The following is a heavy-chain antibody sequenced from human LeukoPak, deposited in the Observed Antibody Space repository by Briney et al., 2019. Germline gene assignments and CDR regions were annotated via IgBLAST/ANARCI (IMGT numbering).Heavy chain of an antibody. V-gene: IGHV3-23*01. Sequence: GSLRLSCAASGFTFSSYAMSWVRQAPGKGLEWVSALSGGGDSTYYADSVKGRFTISRDNSKNTLYLQMNSLRAEDTAVYYCAKIFNWYGGYFDYWGQGTLVTVSS. CDR1: GFTFSSYA. D-gene: IGHD4-23*01. CDR2: LSGGGDST. J-gene: IGHJ4*02. CDR3: AKIFNWYGGYFDY.